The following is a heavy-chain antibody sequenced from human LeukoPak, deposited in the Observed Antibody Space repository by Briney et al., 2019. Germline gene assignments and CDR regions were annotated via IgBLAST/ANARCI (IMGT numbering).Heavy chain of an antibody. V-gene: IGHV4-61*01. CDR3: ARGRVYYDSGAYH. J-gene: IGHJ5*02. Sequence: PSETLSLTCSVSGGSVNSGNYYWSWIRQPPGKGLEWIGYIYYSGSTSYSPALKSRVTISLDTSRNQSSLKLTSVTAADTAVYFCARGRVYYDSGAYHWGQGTLVTVSS. D-gene: IGHD3-22*01. CDR2: IYYSGST. CDR1: GGSVNSGNYY.